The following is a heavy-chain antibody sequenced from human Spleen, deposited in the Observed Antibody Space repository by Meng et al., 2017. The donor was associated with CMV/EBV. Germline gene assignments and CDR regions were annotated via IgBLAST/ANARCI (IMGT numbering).Heavy chain of an antibody. V-gene: IGHV4-39*07. CDR1: GGSISSSSYY. CDR2: IYYSGST. J-gene: IGHJ1*01. D-gene: IGHD2-2*01. CDR3: ARTPLGYCSSTSCYYFQH. Sequence: SETLSLTCTVSGGSISSSSYYWGWIRQPPGKGLEWIGSIYYSGSTYYNPSLKRRVTISVDTSKNQFSLKLSSVTAADTAVYYCARTPLGYCSSTSCYYFQHWGQGTLVTVSS.